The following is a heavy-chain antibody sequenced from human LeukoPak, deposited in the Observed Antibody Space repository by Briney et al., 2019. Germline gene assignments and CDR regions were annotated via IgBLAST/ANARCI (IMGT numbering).Heavy chain of an antibody. V-gene: IGHV4-39*07. J-gene: IGHJ4*02. CDR2: IFYSGST. Sequence: KSSETLSLTCTVSSGSISTSNYYWGWVRQPPGKALEWIGNIFYSGSTYYSPSLKSRVTISLDTSRNQFSLKLNSVTAADTAVYYCARDGDYGYWGQGTLVTVSS. CDR3: ARDGDYGY. D-gene: IGHD4-17*01. CDR1: SGSISTSNYY.